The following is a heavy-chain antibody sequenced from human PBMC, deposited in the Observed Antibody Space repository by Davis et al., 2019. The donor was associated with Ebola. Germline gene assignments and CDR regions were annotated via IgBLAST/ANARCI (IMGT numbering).Heavy chain of an antibody. J-gene: IGHJ6*02. V-gene: IGHV3-21*01. D-gene: IGHD3-22*01. CDR2: ISSSSSYI. CDR1: GFTFSSYS. CDR3: ASGGITMIHNHGMDV. Sequence: GESLKISCAASGFTFSSYSMNWVRQAPGKGLEWVSSISSSSSYIYYADSVKGRFTISRDNAKNSLYLQMNSLRAEDTAVYYCASGGITMIHNHGMDVWGQGTTVTVSS.